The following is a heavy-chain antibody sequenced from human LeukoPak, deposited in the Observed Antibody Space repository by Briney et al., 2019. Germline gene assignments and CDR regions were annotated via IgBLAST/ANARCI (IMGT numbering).Heavy chain of an antibody. CDR3: TRSTSSWASPFDS. V-gene: IGHV3-49*03. D-gene: IGHD6-13*01. CDR2: IRRKLYGETT. Sequence: QPGRSLRLSCTVSGFTFADYGMSWFRQAPGKGLEWVGLIRRKLYGETTEYAASVKGRFIISRDDSKSVTYLQMDSLQIEDTAVYYCTRSTSSWASPFDSWGQGTQVTVSS. J-gene: IGHJ4*02. CDR1: GFTFADYG.